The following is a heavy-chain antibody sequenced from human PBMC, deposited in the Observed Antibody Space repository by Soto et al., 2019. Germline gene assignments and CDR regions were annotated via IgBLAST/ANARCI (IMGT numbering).Heavy chain of an antibody. V-gene: IGHV5-51*01. CDR3: ARQASTIFGVVKDYYYYYGMDV. J-gene: IGHJ6*02. CDR2: IYPGDSDT. D-gene: IGHD3-3*01. Sequence: GESLKISCKGSGYSFTSYWIGWVRQMPGKGLEWMGIIYPGDSDTRYSPSFQGQVTISADKSISTAYLQWSSLKASDTAMYYRARQASTIFGVVKDYYYYYGMDVWGQGTTVTVSS. CDR1: GYSFTSYW.